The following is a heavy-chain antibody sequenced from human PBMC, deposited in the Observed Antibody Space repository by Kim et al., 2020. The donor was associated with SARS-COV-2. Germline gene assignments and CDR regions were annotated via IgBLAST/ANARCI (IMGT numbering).Heavy chain of an antibody. Sequence: NYAQNRQGRVTLTTGTSTSTAFLELRSLRSGDTAVYFCARDRGYGDDTFDYWGQGTLVTVSS. J-gene: IGHJ4*02. CDR3: ARDRGYGDDTFDY. D-gene: IGHD4-17*01. V-gene: IGHV1-18*01.